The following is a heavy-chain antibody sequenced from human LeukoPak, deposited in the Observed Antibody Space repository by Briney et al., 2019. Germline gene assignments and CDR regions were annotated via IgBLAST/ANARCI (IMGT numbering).Heavy chain of an antibody. CDR1: GFTFSSYA. CDR2: ISGSGGST. CDR3: AKGLYSGSYYLFDY. D-gene: IGHD1-26*01. J-gene: IGHJ4*02. V-gene: IGHV3-23*01. Sequence: PGGSLRLSCAASGFTFSSYAMSWVRQAPGKGPEWVSAISGSGGSTYYADSVKDRFTISRDNSKNTLYMQMNSLRAEDTAVYYCAKGLYSGSYYLFDYWGQGILVTVSS.